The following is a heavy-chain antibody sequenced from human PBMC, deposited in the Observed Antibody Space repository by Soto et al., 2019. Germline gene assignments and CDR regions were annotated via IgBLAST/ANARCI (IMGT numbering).Heavy chain of an antibody. CDR1: GYTFTNNG. V-gene: IGHV1-18*04. D-gene: IGHD1-1*01. Sequence: QVQLVQSGGEVRKPGASVKVSCKTSGYTFTNNGINWVRQAPGQGLEWMGWISGYNANTKYAQKFQGRVTLTIDTLTSTAFMELRSLRSDDTAVFYCARGSTHYHVDVWGQGTTVTVSS. J-gene: IGHJ6*02. CDR2: ISGYNANT. CDR3: ARGSTHYHVDV.